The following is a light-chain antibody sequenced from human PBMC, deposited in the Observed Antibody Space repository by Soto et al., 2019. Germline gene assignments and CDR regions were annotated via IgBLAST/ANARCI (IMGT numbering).Light chain of an antibody. CDR3: QQFGSSIT. CDR1: QSVSSTH. Sequence: EIVLTQSPGTLSLSPGERATLSCGASQSVSSTHLAWYQQKPGQAPRLLIYDASSRATGIPDRFSGGGSGTDFTLTISRLEPEDFAVYYCQQFGSSITFGQGTRLEI. CDR2: DAS. J-gene: IGKJ5*01. V-gene: IGKV3-20*01.